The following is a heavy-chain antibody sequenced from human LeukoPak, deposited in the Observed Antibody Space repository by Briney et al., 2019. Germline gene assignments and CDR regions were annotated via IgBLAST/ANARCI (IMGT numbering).Heavy chain of an antibody. CDR3: ARGDSSGWTPFDY. CDR2: MNPNSANT. D-gene: IGHD6-19*01. Sequence: GASVKVSCKASGYTFTSYGISWVRQAPGQGLEWMGWMNPNSANTGYAQKFQGRVTMTRNTSVSTAYMELSSLRSEDTAVYYCARGDSSGWTPFDYWGQGTLVTVSS. CDR1: GYTFTSYG. J-gene: IGHJ4*02. V-gene: IGHV1-8*02.